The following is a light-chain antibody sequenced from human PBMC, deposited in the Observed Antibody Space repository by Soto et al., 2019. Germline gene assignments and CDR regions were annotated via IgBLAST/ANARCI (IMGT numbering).Light chain of an antibody. Sequence: QSALTQPASVSGSPGQSITISCTGTSSDVGSYNLVSWYQQHPGKAPKLMIYEVCKRPSGVSNRFSGSKSGNTASLTISGLQAEDEVDYYCCSYAGSSTLLIFGSGTKLTVL. CDR2: EVC. CDR1: SSDVGSYNL. CDR3: CSYAGSSTLLI. V-gene: IGLV2-23*02. J-gene: IGLJ1*01.